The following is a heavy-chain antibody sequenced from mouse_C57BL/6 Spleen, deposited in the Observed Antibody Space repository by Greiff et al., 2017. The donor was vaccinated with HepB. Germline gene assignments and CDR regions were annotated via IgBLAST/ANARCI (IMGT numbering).Heavy chain of an antibody. CDR1: GYAFSSYW. Sequence: QVQLQQSGAELVKPGASVKISCKASGYAFSSYWMNWVKQRPGKGLEWIGQIYPGDGDTNYNGKFKGKATLTADKSSSTADMQLSSLTSEDSAVYFCARPYYSNYGAMDYWGQGTSVTVSS. CDR3: ARPYYSNYGAMDY. CDR2: IYPGDGDT. D-gene: IGHD2-5*01. V-gene: IGHV1-80*01. J-gene: IGHJ4*01.